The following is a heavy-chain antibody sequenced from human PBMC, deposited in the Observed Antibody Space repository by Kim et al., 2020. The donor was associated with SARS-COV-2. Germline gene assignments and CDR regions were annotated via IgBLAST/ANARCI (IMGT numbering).Heavy chain of an antibody. CDR2: FSISGRNT. CDR3: AKYARSMDV. CDR1: GFTFSNYA. V-gene: IGHV3-23*01. Sequence: GGSLRLSCAASGFTFSNYAMSWVRQAPGKGLEWVSGFSISGRNTYYADSVKGRFTISRDNSKNTLYLQMNSLRAGDTAKYYCAKYARSMDVWGQGTTVTVS. J-gene: IGHJ6*02.